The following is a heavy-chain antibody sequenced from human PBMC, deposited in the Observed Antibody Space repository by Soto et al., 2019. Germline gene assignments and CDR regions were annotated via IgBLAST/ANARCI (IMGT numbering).Heavy chain of an antibody. CDR1: GFIFSSYA. V-gene: IGHV3-23*01. CDR3: AKTTDGWFSAFEI. D-gene: IGHD6-19*01. J-gene: IGHJ3*02. Sequence: GGSLRLSCAASGFIFSSYAMSWVRQAPGKGLVWVSAISGSGTTAYYADSVKGRFTFSRDNSKKTMYLQMNSLRAEDTAVYYCAKTTDGWFSAFEIWGQGTMVTV. CDR2: ISGSGTTA.